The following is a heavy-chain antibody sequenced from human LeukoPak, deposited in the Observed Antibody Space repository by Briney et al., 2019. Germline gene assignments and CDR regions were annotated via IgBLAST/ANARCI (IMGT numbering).Heavy chain of an antibody. CDR1: GFTFSSYA. J-gene: IGHJ5*02. Sequence: GGSLRLSCAASGFTFSSYAMSWVRQAPGKGLEWVSAISGSGGSTYYADSVKGRFTISRDNSKNTLYLQMNSLRAEDTAVYYCAKDVQWLVQSIGFDPWGQGTLDTVSS. CDR2: ISGSGGST. V-gene: IGHV3-23*01. D-gene: IGHD6-19*01. CDR3: AKDVQWLVQSIGFDP.